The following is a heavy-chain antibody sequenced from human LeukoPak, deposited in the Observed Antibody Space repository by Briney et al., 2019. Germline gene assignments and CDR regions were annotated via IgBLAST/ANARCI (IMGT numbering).Heavy chain of an antibody. Sequence: SQTLSLTCTVSGDSVSRGDHHWSWTRQPPGKGLECIGYIRYGGSTYYNPSLKSRIIISVDMSKNQFSLSLNSLSAADSAVYFCARAAAVTNSWYYFDYWGKGTLVTVSS. CDR3: ARAAAVTNSWYYFDY. CDR2: IRYGGST. V-gene: IGHV4-30-4*01. J-gene: IGHJ4*02. D-gene: IGHD6-13*01. CDR1: GDSVSRGDHH.